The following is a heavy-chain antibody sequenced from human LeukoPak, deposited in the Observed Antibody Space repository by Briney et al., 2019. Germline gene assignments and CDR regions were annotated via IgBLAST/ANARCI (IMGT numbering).Heavy chain of an antibody. CDR2: MNPNSGNT. CDR1: GYTFTTLK. CDR3: ARPEAGSAAGRGLGY. D-gene: IGHD6-13*01. V-gene: IGHV1-8*03. Sequence: ASVKVSCKASGYTFTTLKLNWVGQAPEQGLEWMGWMNPNSGNTGYAQKFQGRVTITRNTSISTAYMELSSLRSEDTAVYYCARPEAGSAAGRGLGYWGQGTLVTVSS. J-gene: IGHJ4*02.